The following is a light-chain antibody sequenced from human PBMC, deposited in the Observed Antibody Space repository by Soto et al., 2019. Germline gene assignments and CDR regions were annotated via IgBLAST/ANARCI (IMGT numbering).Light chain of an antibody. J-gene: IGKJ1*01. V-gene: IGKV1-5*03. CDR1: QSISGW. CDR3: QQYYSSWT. Sequence: EIHMTQSPSTLSASTGGRVTITCRASQSISGWLAWYQQKPGKAPKLLLYKASTLESGVPSRFSGSGSGTEFTLTISSLQPDDFATYYCQQYYSSWTFGQGTKVDIK. CDR2: KAS.